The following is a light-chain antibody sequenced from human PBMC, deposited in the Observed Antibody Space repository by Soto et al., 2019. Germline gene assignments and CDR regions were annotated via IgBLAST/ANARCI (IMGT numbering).Light chain of an antibody. CDR1: QSISTY. J-gene: IGKJ5*01. Sequence: DIQMSQSPSTVSASVGDGVTIXXRASQSISTYLNWYHQKPGKAPDLXIYAASSLKSGVTSRFSGSGAGTDFTLTITGLQPADFATYYCQQNYSIPITFGQGTRLEIK. CDR2: AAS. CDR3: QQNYSIPIT. V-gene: IGKV1-39*01.